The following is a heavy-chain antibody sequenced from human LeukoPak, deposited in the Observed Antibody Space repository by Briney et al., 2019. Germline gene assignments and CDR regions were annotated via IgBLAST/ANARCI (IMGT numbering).Heavy chain of an antibody. J-gene: IGHJ5*02. CDR2: IGGSGSLI. D-gene: IGHD6-13*01. Sequence: GGSLRLSCAASGFTFSDSYMSWIRQAPGKGLEWIAFIGGSGSLIYYADSVKGRFTISRDNAMNSLYLQMTTLRAEDTAVYYCARDHRQQLGNWFDPWGQGTLVTVSS. CDR3: ARDHRQQLGNWFDP. V-gene: IGHV3-11*04. CDR1: GFTFSDSY.